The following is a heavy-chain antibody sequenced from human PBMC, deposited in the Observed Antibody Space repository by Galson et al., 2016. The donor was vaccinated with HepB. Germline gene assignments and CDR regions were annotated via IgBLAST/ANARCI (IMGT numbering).Heavy chain of an antibody. D-gene: IGHD2-15*01. J-gene: IGHJ4*02. CDR2: IYPSDSDT. CDR3: ARRGLAADPVEY. CDR1: GYSFSTYW. V-gene: IGHV5-51*01. Sequence: QSGAEVKKPGESLKISCKGSGYSFSTYWIGWVRQMPGKGLEWMGLIYPSDSDTRYSPSFQGHVIISADKSIDTAYLQWTSLKASNTAMYYCARRGLAADPVEYWGQGTLVTVSS.